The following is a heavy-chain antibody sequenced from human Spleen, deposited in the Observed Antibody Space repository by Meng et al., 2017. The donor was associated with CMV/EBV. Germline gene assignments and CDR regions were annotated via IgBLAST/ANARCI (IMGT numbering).Heavy chain of an antibody. Sequence: GSISSDDYYWSWIRQPPGKGLEWIGYIYYSGSTYYNPSLKSRVTISVDTSKNQFSLKLSSVTAADTAVYYCARYCSSTSCRYYFDYWGQGTLVTVSS. CDR2: IYYSGST. D-gene: IGHD2-2*01. CDR1: GSISSDDYY. V-gene: IGHV4-30-4*08. J-gene: IGHJ4*02. CDR3: ARYCSSTSCRYYFDY.